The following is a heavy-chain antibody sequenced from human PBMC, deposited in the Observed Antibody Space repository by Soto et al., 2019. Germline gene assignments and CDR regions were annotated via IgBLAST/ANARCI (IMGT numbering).Heavy chain of an antibody. Sequence: QLQLQESGSGLVKPSQTLSLTCAVSGGSISSGGYSWSWIRQPPGKGLEWIGYIYHSGSTYYNPSVKSRVIISVDRPKNQFSLKLSSVTAADSAVYYCAGVRGPYCGGECYPPTPDWFDPWGQGTLVTVSS. D-gene: IGHD2-21*01. V-gene: IGHV4-30-2*01. CDR3: AGVRGPYCGGECYPPTPDWFDP. CDR1: GGSISSGGYS. J-gene: IGHJ5*02. CDR2: IYHSGST.